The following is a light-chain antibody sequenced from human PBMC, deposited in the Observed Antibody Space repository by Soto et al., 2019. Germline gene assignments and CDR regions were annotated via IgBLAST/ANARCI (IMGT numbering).Light chain of an antibody. CDR1: QSVSSSN. CDR3: QQRSNWPPT. Sequence: EIVLTQSPGTLSLSPGARATLSCRASQSVSSSNLAWYQQKPGQAPRLLIYGASSRATGIPDRFSGSGSGTDFTLTISRLEPEDFAVYYCQQRSNWPPTFGQGTRLEIK. CDR2: GAS. V-gene: IGKV3D-20*02. J-gene: IGKJ5*01.